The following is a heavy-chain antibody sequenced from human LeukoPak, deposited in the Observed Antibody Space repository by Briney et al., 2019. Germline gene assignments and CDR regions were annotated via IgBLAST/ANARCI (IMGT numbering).Heavy chain of an antibody. Sequence: PGGSLRLSCAASGLTVSSNYLTWVRQAPGKGLEWVSSIYSGGTTHYADSVKGRFTISRDHSKSTVYLQMNSLRAEDTAVYYCARDSCSGDRCWRYFVNWGQGTLVTVSS. CDR3: ARDSCSGDRCWRYFVN. CDR2: IYSGGTT. J-gene: IGHJ4*02. D-gene: IGHD2-15*01. CDR1: GLTVSSNY. V-gene: IGHV3-53*01.